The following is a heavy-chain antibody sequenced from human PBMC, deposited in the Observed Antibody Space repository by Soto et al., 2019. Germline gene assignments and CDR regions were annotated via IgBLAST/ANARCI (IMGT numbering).Heavy chain of an antibody. CDR3: AREGSGDAYSAGGAMDC. CDR2: LSYYERDK. V-gene: IGHV3-30*04. D-gene: IGHD4-4*01. Sequence: PGGSLRLSCETSGFSFSSYVLHWVRQAPGKGLEWVAVLSYYERDKYYADSVKGRFTISRDNSKNTLYLQMNSLRTEDTAVYYCAREGSGDAYSAGGAMDCWGQGTLVTVSS. CDR1: GFSFSSYV. J-gene: IGHJ4*02.